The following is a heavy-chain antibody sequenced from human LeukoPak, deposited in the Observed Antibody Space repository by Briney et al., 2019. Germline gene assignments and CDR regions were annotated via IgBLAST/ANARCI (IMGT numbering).Heavy chain of an antibody. Sequence: VGSLRLSCAASGFTFSSYGMHWVRQAPGKGLEWVAVISYDGSNKYYADSVKGRFTISRDNSKNTLYLQMNSLRAEDTAVYYCAKDHGYDSSGYTDYWGQGPLVPDSS. V-gene: IGHV3-30*18. CDR1: GFTFSSYG. CDR2: ISYDGSNK. J-gene: IGHJ4*02. CDR3: AKDHGYDSSGYTDY. D-gene: IGHD3-22*01.